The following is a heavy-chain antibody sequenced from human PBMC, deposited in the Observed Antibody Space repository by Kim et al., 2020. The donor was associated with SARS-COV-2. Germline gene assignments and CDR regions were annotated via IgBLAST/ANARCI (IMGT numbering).Heavy chain of an antibody. J-gene: IGHJ2*01. CDR3: ARLPRLYQLLNWYFDL. Sequence: SLRSRVTISVDTSKNQFSLRLTSVSAADTAVYYCARLPRLYQLLNWYFDLWGRGTLVTVSS. D-gene: IGHD2-2*01. V-gene: IGHV4-4*09.